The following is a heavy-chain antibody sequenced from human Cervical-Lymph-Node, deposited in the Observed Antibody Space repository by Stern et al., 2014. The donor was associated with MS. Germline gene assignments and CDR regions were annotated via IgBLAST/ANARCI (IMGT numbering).Heavy chain of an antibody. CDR1: GFTFSSWW. V-gene: IGHV3-7*01. Sequence: EVQLVESGGGLVQPGGSLRLSCAASGFTFSSWWMTWVRQAPGKGLEWVANIKQDGNEKYYVDSVKGRFTISRDNAKNSLYLQMNSLTTEDTAVYYCARGARVGCWGQGTLVTVSS. CDR2: IKQDGNEK. J-gene: IGHJ4*02. CDR3: ARGARVGC.